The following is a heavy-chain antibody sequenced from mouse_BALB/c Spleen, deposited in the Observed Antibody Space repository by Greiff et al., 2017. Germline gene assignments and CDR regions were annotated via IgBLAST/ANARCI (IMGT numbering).Heavy chain of an antibody. D-gene: IGHD2-14*01. CDR2: ISYDGSN. Sequence: EVQRVESGPGLVKPSQSLSLTCSVTGYSITSGYYWNWIRQFPGNKLEWMGYISYDGSNNYNPSLKNRISITRDTSKNQFFLKLNSVTTEDTATYYCARADYRYPPLAMDYWGQGTSVTVSS. V-gene: IGHV3-6*02. J-gene: IGHJ4*01. CDR3: ARADYRYPPLAMDY. CDR1: GYSITSGYY.